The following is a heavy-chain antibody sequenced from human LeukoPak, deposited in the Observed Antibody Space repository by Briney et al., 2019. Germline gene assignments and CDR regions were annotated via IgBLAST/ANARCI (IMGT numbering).Heavy chain of an antibody. Sequence: ASVKVSCKASGDTFTGYYMHWVRQAPGQGLEWMGWINPNSGGTEYAQKFQGRVTMTRDTSISTAYMELSRLRSDDTAVYYCARDFGEGNYWGQGTLVTVPS. CDR3: ARDFGEGNY. V-gene: IGHV1-2*02. J-gene: IGHJ4*02. CDR1: GDTFTGYY. CDR2: INPNSGGT. D-gene: IGHD3-10*01.